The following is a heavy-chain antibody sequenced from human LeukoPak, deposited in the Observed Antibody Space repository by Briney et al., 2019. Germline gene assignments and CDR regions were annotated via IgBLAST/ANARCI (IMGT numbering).Heavy chain of an antibody. CDR1: GFTFSSYA. CDR2: ISGSGGST. CDR3: ANGWSPDY. Sequence: GGSLRLSCAASGFTFSSYAMSWVRQAPGKGLEWVSGISGSGGSTYYADSVKGRFTIFRDNSKNTLYLQMDSLRAEDTAVYHCANGWSPDYWGRGTLVTVSS. D-gene: IGHD2-15*01. J-gene: IGHJ4*02. V-gene: IGHV3-23*01.